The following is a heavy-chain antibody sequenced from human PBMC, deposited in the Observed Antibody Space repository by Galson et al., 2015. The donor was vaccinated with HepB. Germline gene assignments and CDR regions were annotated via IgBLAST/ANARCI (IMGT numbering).Heavy chain of an antibody. Sequence: LSLTCTVSGGSISSGGYYWSWIRQHPGKGLEWIGYIYYSGSTYYNPSLKSRVTISVDTSKNQFSLKLSSVTAADTAVYYCARANGYCSSTSCSEGGFDPWGQGTLVTVSS. CDR2: IYYSGST. D-gene: IGHD2-2*01. J-gene: IGHJ5*02. V-gene: IGHV4-31*03. CDR3: ARANGYCSSTSCSEGGFDP. CDR1: GGSISSGGYY.